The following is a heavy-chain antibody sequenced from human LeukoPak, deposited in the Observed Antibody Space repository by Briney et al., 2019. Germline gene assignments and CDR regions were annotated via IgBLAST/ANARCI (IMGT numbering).Heavy chain of an antibody. V-gene: IGHV4-39*01. J-gene: IGHJ4*02. Sequence: SETLSPTCTVSGGSISSSSYYWGWIRQPPGKGLEWIGSIYYSGSTYYNPSLKSRVTISVDTSKNQFSLKLSSVTAADTAVYYCARHPHSSGWYDYFDYWGQGTLVTVSS. CDR1: GGSISSSSYY. D-gene: IGHD6-19*01. CDR2: IYYSGST. CDR3: ARHPHSSGWYDYFDY.